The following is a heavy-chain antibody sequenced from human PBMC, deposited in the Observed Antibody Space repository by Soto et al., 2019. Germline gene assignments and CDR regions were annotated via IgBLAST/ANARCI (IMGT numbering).Heavy chain of an antibody. CDR3: ARGGSIVVVPAAIRVYYYYGMDV. V-gene: IGHV4-34*01. D-gene: IGHD2-2*02. CDR1: GGSFSGYY. Sequence: SETLSLTCAVYGGSFSGYYWSWIRQPPGKGLEWIGEINHSGSTNYNPSLKSRVTISVDTSKNQFSLKLSSVTAADTAVYYCARGGSIVVVPAAIRVYYYYGMDVWGQGTTVTVS. J-gene: IGHJ6*02. CDR2: INHSGST.